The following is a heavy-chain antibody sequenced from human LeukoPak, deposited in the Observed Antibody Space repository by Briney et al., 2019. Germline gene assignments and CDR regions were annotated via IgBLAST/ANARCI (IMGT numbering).Heavy chain of an antibody. CDR1: GFTFRGFA. J-gene: IGHJ4*02. CDR3: AKDRRIVGATNPDY. V-gene: IGHV3-30*02. D-gene: IGHD1-26*01. Sequence: GGSLRLSCAASGFTFRGFAMIWVRQAPGKGLEWVAFIRYDGSNKYYADSVKGRFTISRDNSKNTLYLQMNSLRAEDTAVYYCAKDRRIVGATNPDYWGQGTLVTVSS. CDR2: IRYDGSNK.